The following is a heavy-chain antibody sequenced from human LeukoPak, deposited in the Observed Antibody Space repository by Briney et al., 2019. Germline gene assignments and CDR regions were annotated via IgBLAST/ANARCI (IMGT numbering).Heavy chain of an antibody. CDR1: GGTFISYA. Sequence: GASVKVSCKASGGTFISYAISWVRQAPGQGLEWMGGIIPIFGTANYAQKFQGRVTITADESTSTAYMELSSLRSEDTAVYYCARGQDLTIAAPYRDWGQGTLVTVSS. D-gene: IGHD6-6*01. J-gene: IGHJ4*02. CDR3: ARGQDLTIAAPYRD. CDR2: IIPIFGTA. V-gene: IGHV1-69*13.